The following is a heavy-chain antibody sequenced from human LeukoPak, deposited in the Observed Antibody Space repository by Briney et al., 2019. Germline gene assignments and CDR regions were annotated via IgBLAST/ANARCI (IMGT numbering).Heavy chain of an antibody. CDR3: ASSTADDSSGYYSGYFDY. J-gene: IGHJ4*02. V-gene: IGHV4-38-2*02. CDR1: GYSISSGYY. D-gene: IGHD3-22*01. CDR2: IYHSGST. Sequence: TSETLSLTCTVSGYSISSGYYWGWIRQPPGKGLEWIGSIYHSGSTYYNPSLKSRVTISVDTSKNQFPLKLSSVTAADTAVYYCASSTADDSSGYYSGYFDYWGQGTLVTVSS.